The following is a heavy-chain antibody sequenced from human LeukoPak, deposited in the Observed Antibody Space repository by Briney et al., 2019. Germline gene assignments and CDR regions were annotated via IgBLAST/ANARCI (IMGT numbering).Heavy chain of an antibody. D-gene: IGHD6-13*01. V-gene: IGHV1-2*02. Sequence: GASVKVSCKASGYTFTGYYMHWVRQAPGQGLEWMGWINPNSGGTNYAQKFQGRVTMTRDTSISTAYMELSRLRSDDTAVYYCARDTVEQQLVHFDPWGQGTLVTVSS. CDR1: GYTFTGYY. CDR3: ARDTVEQQLVHFDP. CDR2: INPNSGGT. J-gene: IGHJ5*02.